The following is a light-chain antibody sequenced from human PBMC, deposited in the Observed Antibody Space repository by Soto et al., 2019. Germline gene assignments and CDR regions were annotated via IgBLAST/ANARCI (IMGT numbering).Light chain of an antibody. CDR2: VKSDGSH. J-gene: IGLJ2*01. CDR1: SGHGNYV. Sequence: QAVVTQSPSASASLGASVRLTCTLSSGHGNYVIAWHQQQPGKGPRYLMKVKSDGSHTKGDGIPDRFSGSSSGAERYLAISSLQSEDEAYYYCQNWDTGIVVFGGGTKLTVL. CDR3: QNWDTGIVV. V-gene: IGLV4-69*01.